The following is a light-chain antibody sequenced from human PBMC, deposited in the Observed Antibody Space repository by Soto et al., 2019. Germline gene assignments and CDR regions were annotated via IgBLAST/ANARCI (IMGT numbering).Light chain of an antibody. V-gene: IGKV3-15*01. J-gene: IGKJ4*01. CDR1: QSVSSN. Sequence: EIVMTHSPATLSVSPCERATLSSRASQSVSSNLAWYQQKPGQTPRLLIYDTSTRATGVPTRFSGSRSGAEFTLTINSLQSEDFAVYYCQPYNNWPLTFGGGTKV. CDR2: DTS. CDR3: QPYNNWPLT.